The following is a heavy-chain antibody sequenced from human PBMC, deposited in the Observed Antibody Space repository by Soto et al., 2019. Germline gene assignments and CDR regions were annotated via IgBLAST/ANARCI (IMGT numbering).Heavy chain of an antibody. J-gene: IGHJ6*02. CDR2: ISAYNGNT. CDR1: GYTFISYG. CDR3: AKNGQPPYYYYGMDV. V-gene: IGHV1-18*01. Sequence: ASVKVSCKASGYTFISYGISWVRQAPGQGLEWMGWISAYNGNTNYAQKFQGRVTMSTDTSTSTAYMELRSLTSDDTAVYYCAKNGQPPYYYYGMDVWGQGTTVTVSS. D-gene: IGHD2-8*01.